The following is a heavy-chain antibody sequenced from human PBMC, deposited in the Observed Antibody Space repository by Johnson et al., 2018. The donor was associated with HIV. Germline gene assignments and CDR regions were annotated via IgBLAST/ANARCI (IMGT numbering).Heavy chain of an antibody. Sequence: QVQLVESGGGVVQPGGSLRLSCAASGFAFSSYGMHWVRQAPGKGLEWVTFISYDGSYQYYADSAKGRFTISRDNTKNTLYLQMNSLRAEDTAVYYCVLQFLEWLSSDAFDIWGQGTMVTVSS. CDR3: VLQFLEWLSSDAFDI. V-gene: IGHV3-30*19. J-gene: IGHJ3*02. CDR1: GFAFSSYG. CDR2: ISYDGSYQ. D-gene: IGHD3-3*01.